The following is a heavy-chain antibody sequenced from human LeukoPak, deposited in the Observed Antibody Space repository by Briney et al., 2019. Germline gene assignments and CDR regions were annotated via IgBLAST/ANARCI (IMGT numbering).Heavy chain of an antibody. D-gene: IGHD5/OR15-5a*01. CDR1: GYTFTSYD. CDR2: MNPNSGNT. J-gene: IGHJ5*02. CDR3: ASSTTVTGWFDL. V-gene: IGHV1-8*01. Sequence: ASVKVSCKASGYTFTSYDINWVRQAPGQGLEWMGWMNPNSGNTGYAQKFQGRVTMTRNTSISTAYMELSSLTSEDTAVYYCASSTTVTGWFDLWGQGTLVTVSS.